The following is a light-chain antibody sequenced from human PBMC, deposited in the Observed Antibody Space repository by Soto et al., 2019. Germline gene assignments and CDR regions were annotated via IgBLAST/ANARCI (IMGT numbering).Light chain of an antibody. CDR3: QQKNGWPIT. CDR1: QNIGSA. CDR2: HAS. V-gene: IGKV3-15*01. J-gene: IGKJ5*01. Sequence: EILLTQSPATLSVSPGERATLTCRASQNIGSALAWYQQQPGQAPKLLIYHASTMAPGVPSRFSGSGSGTEFTLAISSLQSEDFGIYYCQQKNGWPITFGQGTQLEIK.